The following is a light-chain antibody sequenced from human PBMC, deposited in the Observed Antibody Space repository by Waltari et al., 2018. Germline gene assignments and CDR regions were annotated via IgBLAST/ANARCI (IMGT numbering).Light chain of an antibody. V-gene: IGKV3-15*01. Sequence: ERVMTQSPATRSVSPGERVTLSCRASQSVSSNLAWYQQKPGQAPRVLIYAASTRATGIPARFSGSGSGTEFTLTISSLQSEDFAVYYCQQYNNWPPMYTFGQGTKLEIK. CDR3: QQYNNWPPMYT. CDR2: AAS. J-gene: IGKJ2*01. CDR1: QSVSSN.